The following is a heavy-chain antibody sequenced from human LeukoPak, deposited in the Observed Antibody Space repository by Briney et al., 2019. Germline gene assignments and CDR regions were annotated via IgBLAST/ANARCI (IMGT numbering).Heavy chain of an antibody. CDR3: ATGIAAAGTDAFDI. Sequence: PGGSLRLSCAASGFTFSSYSMNWVRQAPGMGLEWVSSISSSSSYIYYADSVKGRFTISRDNAKNSLYLQMNSLRAEDTAVYYCATGIAAAGTDAFDIWGQGTMVTVSS. J-gene: IGHJ3*02. D-gene: IGHD6-13*01. CDR2: ISSSSSYI. V-gene: IGHV3-21*01. CDR1: GFTFSSYS.